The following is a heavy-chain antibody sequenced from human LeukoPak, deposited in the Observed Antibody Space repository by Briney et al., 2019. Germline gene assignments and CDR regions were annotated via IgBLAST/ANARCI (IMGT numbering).Heavy chain of an antibody. J-gene: IGHJ4*02. CDR1: GYSISNDYY. CDR2: IYHSGST. D-gene: IGHD2-2*02. V-gene: IGHV4-38-2*01. Sequence: PSETPSLTCAVSGYSISNDYYWGWVRQPPGKGLEWIGNIYHSGSTYKNPSLKSRLTMSLDTSKNQFSLKLISVTAADTATYYCARLSGAPVRHPIYHFDYWGQGTLVTVSS. CDR3: ARLSGAPVRHPIYHFDY.